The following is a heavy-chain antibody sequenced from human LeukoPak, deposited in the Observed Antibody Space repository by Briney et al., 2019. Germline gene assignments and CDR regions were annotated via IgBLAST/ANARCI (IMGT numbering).Heavy chain of an antibody. V-gene: IGHV3-23*01. CDR2: ISGSGGST. D-gene: IGHD2-21*01. Sequence: GSLRLSCAASGFTFSSYAMSWVRQAPGKGLEWVSAISGSGGSTYYADSVKGRFTISRDNSKNTLYLQMNSLRAEDTAVYYCVSLINIVVVIAILLAWFDPWGQGTLVTVSS. CDR1: GFTFSSYA. CDR3: VSLINIVVVIAILLAWFDP. J-gene: IGHJ5*02.